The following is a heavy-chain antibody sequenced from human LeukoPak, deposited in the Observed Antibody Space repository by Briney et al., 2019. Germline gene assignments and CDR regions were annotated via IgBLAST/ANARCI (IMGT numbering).Heavy chain of an antibody. V-gene: IGHV3-48*03. CDR2: ISSSGSTI. CDR1: GFTFSSYE. Sequence: GGSLRLSCAASGFTFSSYEMNWVRQAPGKGLEWVSYISSSGSTIYYADSVKGRFTISRDNAKNSLYLQMNSLRAEDTAVYYCARGSYGLLYYFDYWGQGTLVTVSS. CDR3: ARGSYGLLYYFDY. D-gene: IGHD5-18*01. J-gene: IGHJ4*02.